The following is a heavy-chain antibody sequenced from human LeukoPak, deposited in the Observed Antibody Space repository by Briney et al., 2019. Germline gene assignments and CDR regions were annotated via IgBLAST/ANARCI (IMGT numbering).Heavy chain of an antibody. J-gene: IGHJ4*02. CDR1: GFTFSSYG. CDR2: IRYDGSNK. V-gene: IGHV3-30*02. D-gene: IGHD1-26*01. CDR3: LAVGATIGHFDY. Sequence: PGGSLRLSCAASGFTFSSYGVQWVRQARGKGLEWVAFIRYDGSNKYYADSVKGRFTISRDKSKNTLYLQMNNRRAEGTVVYYSLAVGATIGHFDYWGQGSLVTVSS.